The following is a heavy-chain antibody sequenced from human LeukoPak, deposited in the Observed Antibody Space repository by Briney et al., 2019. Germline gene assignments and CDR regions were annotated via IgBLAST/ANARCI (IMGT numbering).Heavy chain of an antibody. CDR3: TTSSDIVLMVYAIQQDY. Sequence: GGSLRLSCAVSGFTFSNAWMSWVRQAPGKGLEWVGRIKSKTDGGTTDYAAPVKGRFTISRDDSKNTLYLQMNSLKTEDTAVYYCTTSSDIVLMVYAIQQDYWGQGTLVTVSS. CDR1: GFTFSNAW. D-gene: IGHD2-8*01. V-gene: IGHV3-15*01. CDR2: IKSKTDGGTT. J-gene: IGHJ4*02.